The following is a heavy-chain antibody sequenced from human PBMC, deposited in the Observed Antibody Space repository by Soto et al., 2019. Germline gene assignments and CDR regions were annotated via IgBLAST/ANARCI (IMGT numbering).Heavy chain of an antibody. CDR3: ASSGLGGDYTWYCYGMDV. J-gene: IGHJ6*02. Sequence: PSETLSLTCTVSGGSISSSSYYWGWIRQPPGKGLEWIGSIYYSGSTYYNPSLKSRVTISVDTSKNQFSLKLSSVTAADTAVYYCASSGLGGDYTWYCYGMDVWGQGTTVTVSS. CDR2: IYYSGST. CDR1: GGSISSSSYY. D-gene: IGHD3-16*01. V-gene: IGHV4-39*01.